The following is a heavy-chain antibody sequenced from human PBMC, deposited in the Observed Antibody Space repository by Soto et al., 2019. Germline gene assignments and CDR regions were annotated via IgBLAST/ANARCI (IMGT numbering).Heavy chain of an antibody. V-gene: IGHV1-3*01. J-gene: IGHJ6*02. CDR1: GYTFTSYA. D-gene: IGHD6-13*01. Sequence: GASVKVSCKASGYTFTSYAMHWVRQAPGQRLEWMGWINAGNGNTKYSQKFQGRVTITRDTSASTAYMELSSLRSEDTAVYYCASVRGDIAAAGLYYYYYGMDVWGQGTTVTVSS. CDR3: ASVRGDIAAAGLYYYYYGMDV. CDR2: INAGNGNT.